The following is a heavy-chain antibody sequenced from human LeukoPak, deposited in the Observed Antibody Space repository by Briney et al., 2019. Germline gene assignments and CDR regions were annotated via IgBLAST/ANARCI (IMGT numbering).Heavy chain of an antibody. V-gene: IGHV1-18*01. CDR2: ISAYNGKT. CDR3: ARDLRANMIDSPLDN. J-gene: IGHJ4*02. D-gene: IGHD3-22*01. CDR1: GYTFTSYV. Sequence: ASVKVSCKASGYTFTSYVINWVRQAPGQGLEWMGWISAYNGKTNYAQKVHGRVTMTTDTSTSTGYMELRSLRSDETAVYYCARDLRANMIDSPLDNWGQGTLVTVSS.